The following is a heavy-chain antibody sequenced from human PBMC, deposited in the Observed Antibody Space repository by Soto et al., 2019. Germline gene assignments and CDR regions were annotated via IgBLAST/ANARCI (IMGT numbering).Heavy chain of an antibody. J-gene: IGHJ5*02. D-gene: IGHD1-1*01. Sequence: SETLSLTCTVSGASISGFYWSWIRKSAGKGLEWIGRIYATGTTDYNPSLKSRVMMSVDTSKKQFSLKLRSVTAADTAGYYCVRDGTKTLRDWFDPWGQGISVTVSS. CDR2: IYATGTT. V-gene: IGHV4-4*07. CDR3: VRDGTKTLRDWFDP. CDR1: GASISGFY.